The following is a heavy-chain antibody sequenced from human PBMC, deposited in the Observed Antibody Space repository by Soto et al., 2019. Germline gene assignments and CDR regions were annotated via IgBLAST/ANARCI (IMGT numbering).Heavy chain of an antibody. J-gene: IGHJ3*02. V-gene: IGHV4-59*01. CDR1: GGSICSYY. Sequence: SETLSLTCTVFGGSICSYYWSWVRRPPGKGLEWIGYVYNSGSTTYSPSFKSRVTISVDTSKNQFSLKLTSVTAADTAVYYCAREGGGSYGAFEIWGQGTTVTVSS. CDR2: VYNSGST. D-gene: IGHD1-26*01. CDR3: AREGGGSYGAFEI.